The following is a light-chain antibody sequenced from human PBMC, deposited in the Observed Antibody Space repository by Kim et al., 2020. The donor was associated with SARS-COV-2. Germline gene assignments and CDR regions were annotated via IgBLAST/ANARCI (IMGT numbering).Light chain of an antibody. V-gene: IGKV1-5*01. CDR2: DAS. J-gene: IGKJ3*01. CDR3: QEYNSDFT. Sequence: GDRVTITCRDSQTISTWLAWYQQKPGKPPNALISDASSLESGVPSRFSGSGSGTEFTLTISSLQPDDFATYYCQEYNSDFTFGPGTKVDIK. CDR1: QTISTW.